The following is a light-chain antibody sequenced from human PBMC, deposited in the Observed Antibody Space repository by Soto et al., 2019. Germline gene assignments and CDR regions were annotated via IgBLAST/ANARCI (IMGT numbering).Light chain of an antibody. CDR2: NVS. V-gene: IGKV3-20*01. CDR1: QSVSSAY. CDR3: QQYGASPET. J-gene: IGKJ1*01. Sequence: PGTLSVSPGESAPLSFRASQSVSSAYLAWYQQKPGQAPRLLIYNVSRRATGIPDRFSGSGSGTDFTLTVSRLEPEDFAVYYCQQYGASPETFGQGTKVDIK.